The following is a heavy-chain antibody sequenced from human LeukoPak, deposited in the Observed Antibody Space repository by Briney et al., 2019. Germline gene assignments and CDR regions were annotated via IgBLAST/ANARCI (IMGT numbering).Heavy chain of an antibody. CDR1: GGSISGSNFY. V-gene: IGHV4-61*05. CDR2: IYYSGST. J-gene: IGHJ4*02. D-gene: IGHD6-13*01. Sequence: PSEALSLTCTVSGGSISGSNFYWGWIRQPPGKGLEWIGYIYYSGSTNYNPSLKSRVTISVDTSKNQFSLKLSSVTAADTAVYYCARGLYRYSSSWPYFDYWGQGTLVTVSS. CDR3: ARGLYRYSSSWPYFDY.